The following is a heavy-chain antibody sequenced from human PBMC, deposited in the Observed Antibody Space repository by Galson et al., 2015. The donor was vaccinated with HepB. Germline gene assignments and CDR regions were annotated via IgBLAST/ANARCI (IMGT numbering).Heavy chain of an antibody. J-gene: IGHJ6*02. CDR3: ARETGTVGMDV. Sequence: CAISGDSVSSNSAPWNWIRQSPSRGLEWLGRTYYRSKWYNDYAVSVKSRITINPDTSKNQFSLQLNSVTPEDTAVYYCARETGTVGMDVWGQGTTVTVSS. CDR1: GDSVSSNSAP. CDR2: TYYRSKWYN. D-gene: IGHD1-1*01. V-gene: IGHV6-1*01.